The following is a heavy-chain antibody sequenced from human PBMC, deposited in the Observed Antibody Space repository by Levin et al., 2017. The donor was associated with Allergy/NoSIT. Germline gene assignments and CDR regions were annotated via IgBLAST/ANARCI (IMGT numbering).Heavy chain of an antibody. Sequence: PGESLKISCKASGYTFTSYDINWVRQATGQGLEWMGWMNPNSGNTGYAQKFQGRVTMTRNTSISTAYMELSSLRSEDTAVYYCARGPYYYDSSGYYLFDYWGQGTLVTVSS. CDR2: MNPNSGNT. V-gene: IGHV1-8*01. CDR1: GYTFTSYD. D-gene: IGHD3-22*01. CDR3: ARGPYYYDSSGYYLFDY. J-gene: IGHJ4*02.